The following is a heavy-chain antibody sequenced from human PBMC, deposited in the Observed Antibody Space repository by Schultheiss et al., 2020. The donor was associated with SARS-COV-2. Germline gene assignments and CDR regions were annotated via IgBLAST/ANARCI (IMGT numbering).Heavy chain of an antibody. V-gene: IGHV3-23*01. CDR2: ISGSGGST. D-gene: IGHD3-16*02. CDR1: GFTFSSYA. CDR3: ARGPITYVWGSYRHGPEPNDAFYI. Sequence: GGSLRLSCAASGFTFSSYAMSWVRQAPGKGLEWVSAISGSGGSTYYADSVKGRFTISRDNSKNTLYLQMNSLRAEDTAVYYCARGPITYVWGSYRHGPEPNDAFYIWGQGTMVTVSS. J-gene: IGHJ3*02.